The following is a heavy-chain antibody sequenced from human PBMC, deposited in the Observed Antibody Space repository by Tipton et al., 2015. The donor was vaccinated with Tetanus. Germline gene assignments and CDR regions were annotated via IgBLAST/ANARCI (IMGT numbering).Heavy chain of an antibody. CDR1: GYSFTSYE. CDR3: ARQSRQYYYDSSGYLDY. D-gene: IGHD3-22*01. V-gene: IGHV1-8*01. J-gene: IGHJ4*02. Sequence: QVQLVQSGPEVKKPGASVKVSCKASGYSFTSYEINWVRQATGQGLEWMGWMNPNSGNSGYAQKLQGRVTMTRSTSISTAYLELNSLKSEDTAVYFCARQSRQYYYDSSGYLDYWGQGTQVTVSS. CDR2: MNPNSGNS.